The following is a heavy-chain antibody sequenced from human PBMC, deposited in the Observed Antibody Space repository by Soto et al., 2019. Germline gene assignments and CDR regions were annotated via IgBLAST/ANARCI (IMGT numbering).Heavy chain of an antibody. CDR2: TYHSGST. J-gene: IGHJ6*02. D-gene: IGHD4-17*01. CDR3: ARAHYGDYGYGMDV. Sequence: QLQLQESGSGLVKPSQTLSLTCAVSGGPISSGGYSWSWIRQPPGKGLEWIGYTYHSGSTYYNPSLQGRVTISVDRSKNQFSLKLSSVTAADTAVYYCARAHYGDYGYGMDVWGQGTTVTVSS. V-gene: IGHV4-30-2*01. CDR1: GGPISSGGYS.